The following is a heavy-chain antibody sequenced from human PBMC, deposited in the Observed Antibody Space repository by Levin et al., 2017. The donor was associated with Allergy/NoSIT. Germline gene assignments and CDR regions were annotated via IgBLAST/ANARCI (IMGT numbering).Heavy chain of an antibody. CDR1: GFTFRDHV. J-gene: IGHJ5*01. Sequence: LSLTCAASGFTFRDHVMHWVRQTPGKGLEWVALIWFDGSNKYYTDSVKGRFTISRDNSKNTLYLQMDSLRAEDTAVYYCARETMVRGIIMTYRFDSWGQGTLVTVSS. V-gene: IGHV3-33*01. CDR2: IWFDGSNK. D-gene: IGHD3-10*01. CDR3: ARETMVRGIIMTYRFDS.